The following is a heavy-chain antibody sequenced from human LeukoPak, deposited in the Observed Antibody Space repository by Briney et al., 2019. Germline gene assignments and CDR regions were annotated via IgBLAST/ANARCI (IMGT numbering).Heavy chain of an antibody. CDR2: IYYSGST. V-gene: IGHV4-59*01. D-gene: IGHD1-1*01. J-gene: IGHJ2*01. Sequence: PSETLSLTCTVSGGSISSYYWSWIRQPPGKGLEWIGYIYYSGSTNYNPSLKSRVTISVDTSKNQFSLKLSSVTAADTAVYYCARWDLERRPHYWYFDLWGRGTLVTVSS. CDR3: ARWDLERRPHYWYFDL. CDR1: GGSISSYY.